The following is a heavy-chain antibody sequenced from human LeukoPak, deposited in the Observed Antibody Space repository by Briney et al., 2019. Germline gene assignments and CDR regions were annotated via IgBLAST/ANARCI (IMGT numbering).Heavy chain of an antibody. CDR2: MYYTGPT. D-gene: IGHD3-22*01. CDR1: GGSISSANYY. J-gene: IGHJ3*02. CDR3: ARADYYDSSGPPGAFDI. V-gene: IGHV4-39*07. Sequence: PSETLSLTCTVSGGSISSANYYWGWIRQPPEKGLEGIGSMYYTGPTYYNPSLKSRVAISVDTSKNQFSLKLSSVTAADTAVYYCARADYYDSSGPPGAFDIWGQGTMVTVSS.